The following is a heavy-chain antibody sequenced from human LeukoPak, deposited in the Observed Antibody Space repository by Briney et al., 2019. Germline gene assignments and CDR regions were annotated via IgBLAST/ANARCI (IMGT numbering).Heavy chain of an antibody. CDR2: IIPILGIA. J-gene: IGHJ4*02. CDR1: GGTFSSYT. D-gene: IGHD2-2*01. V-gene: IGHV1-69*04. Sequence: SVKVSCTTSGGTFSSYTISWVRQAPGQGLEWMGRIIPILGIANYAQKFQGRVTITADKSTSTAYKELSSLRSEDTAVYYCARDLGYCSSTSCPLSGYWGQGTLVTVSS. CDR3: ARDLGYCSSTSCPLSGY.